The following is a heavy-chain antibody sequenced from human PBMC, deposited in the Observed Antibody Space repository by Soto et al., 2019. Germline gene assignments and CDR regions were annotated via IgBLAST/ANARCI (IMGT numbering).Heavy chain of an antibody. Sequence: GSSVKVSCKASGGTFSSYTISWVRQAPGQGLEWMGRIIPILGIANYAQKFQGRVTITADKSTSTAYMELSSLRSEDTAVYYCATIRESRITIFGAVNPSDPWGQGTLVTVSS. J-gene: IGHJ5*02. CDR1: GGTFSSYT. CDR2: IIPILGIA. V-gene: IGHV1-69*02. D-gene: IGHD3-3*01. CDR3: ATIRESRITIFGAVNPSDP.